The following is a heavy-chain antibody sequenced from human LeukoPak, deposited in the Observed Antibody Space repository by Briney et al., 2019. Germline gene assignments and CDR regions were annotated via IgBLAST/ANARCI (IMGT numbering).Heavy chain of an antibody. Sequence: ASVKVSCKASGYTFTVYYMYLVRHPPGQGLEWMGWINLNSGNTNYAQEYQGRVTMTRDTSITAANKELCRLRYDDPAVYYCASDFGGAWDRSGQVDFWGEGTMVTVSS. D-gene: IGHD3-22*01. J-gene: IGHJ4*02. CDR1: GYTFTVYY. V-gene: IGHV1-2*02. CDR3: ASDFGGAWDRSGQVDF. CDR2: INLNSGNT.